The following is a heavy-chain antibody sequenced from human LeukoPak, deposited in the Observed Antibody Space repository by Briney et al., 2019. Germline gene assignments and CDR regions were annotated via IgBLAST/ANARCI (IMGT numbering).Heavy chain of an antibody. CDR1: GGSFGGYY. Sequence: SETLSLTRAVYGGSFGGYYWTWIRQPPGKGLEWIGEINESGVTNYIQSLKSRVTISVDTSKNQFSLKLSSVTAADTAVYYCARRSVVHSTSVYYFDYWGQGTLVTVSS. CDR2: INESGVT. J-gene: IGHJ4*02. D-gene: IGHD4-23*01. V-gene: IGHV4-34*01. CDR3: ARRSVVHSTSVYYFDY.